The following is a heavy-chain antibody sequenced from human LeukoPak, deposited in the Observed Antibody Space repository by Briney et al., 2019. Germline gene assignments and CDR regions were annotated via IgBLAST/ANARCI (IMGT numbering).Heavy chain of an antibody. CDR1: GYTFTGYY. D-gene: IGHD3-16*01. J-gene: IGHJ4*02. CDR2: INPNSGGT. Sequence: GASVKVSCKASGYTFTGYYMHWVRQAPGQGLEWMGWINPNSGGTNYAQKFQGRVTMTRDTPISTAYMELSRLRSDDTAVYYCARVRYRLAETYIDYWGQGTLVTVSS. V-gene: IGHV1-2*02. CDR3: ARVRYRLAETYIDY.